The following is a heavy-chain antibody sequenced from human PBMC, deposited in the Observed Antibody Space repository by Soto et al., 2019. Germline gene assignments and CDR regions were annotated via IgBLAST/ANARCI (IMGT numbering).Heavy chain of an antibody. Sequence: PGGSLRLSCAASGLSFSIYAMSWVRQAPGKGLEWVSTIRKNIESTHYADSVRARFTISRDNSKNTLYLQMNSLRAEDTVVYYCAKDGGYDYYYFDYWGQGTLVTVSS. CDR2: IRKNIEST. CDR3: AKDGGYDYYYFDY. J-gene: IGHJ4*02. V-gene: IGHV3-23*01. D-gene: IGHD5-12*01. CDR1: GLSFSIYA.